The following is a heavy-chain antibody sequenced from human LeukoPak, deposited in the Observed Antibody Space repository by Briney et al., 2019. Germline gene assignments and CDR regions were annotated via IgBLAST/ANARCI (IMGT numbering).Heavy chain of an antibody. CDR2: MRESGGTI. V-gene: IGHV3-23*01. J-gene: IGHJ4*02. D-gene: IGHD5-12*01. Sequence: GGSLRLSCAASGFSFRHYVMSWVRQAPGKGLEWVSTMRESGGTIYYADSVKGRFTISRDDSTNTVFLHMTSLRAEDTAVYYCARDRGYTQDYWGQGTLVTVSS. CDR3: ARDRGYTQDY. CDR1: GFSFRHYV.